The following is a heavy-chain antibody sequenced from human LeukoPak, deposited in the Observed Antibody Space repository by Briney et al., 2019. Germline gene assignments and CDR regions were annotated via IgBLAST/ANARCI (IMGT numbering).Heavy chain of an antibody. J-gene: IGHJ4*02. CDR2: FYTSGST. V-gene: IGHV4-61*02. CDR3: ARGRDGYNFLNRGEYYYFDY. CDR1: GGSISSGTYY. D-gene: IGHD5-24*01. Sequence: SETLSLTCTVSGGSISSGTYYWSWIRQPAEKGLEWIGRFYTSGSTNYNPSLKSRVTISVDTSKNQFSLKLSSVTAADTAVYYCARGRDGYNFLNRGEYYYFDYWGQGTLVTVSS.